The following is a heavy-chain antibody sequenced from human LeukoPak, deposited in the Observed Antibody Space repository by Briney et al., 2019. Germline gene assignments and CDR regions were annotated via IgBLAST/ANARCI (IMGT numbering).Heavy chain of an antibody. CDR3: AKVAAAGPDYFDY. Sequence: PGGSLRPSCAASGFTFSSYAMTWVRQAPGKGLEWVSGIRGIVETTYYADSVKGRFTISRDNSKNTLYLQMDSLRAEDTAAYYCAKVAAAGPDYFDYWGHGILVTVSS. J-gene: IGHJ4*01. V-gene: IGHV3-23*01. D-gene: IGHD6-13*01. CDR2: IRGIVETT. CDR1: GFTFSSYA.